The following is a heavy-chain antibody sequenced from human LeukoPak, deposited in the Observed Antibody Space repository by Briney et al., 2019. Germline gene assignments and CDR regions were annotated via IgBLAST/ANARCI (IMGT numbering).Heavy chain of an antibody. D-gene: IGHD1-1*01. V-gene: IGHV3-66*01. CDR2: IYGDGNT. CDR1: GFSVSSGF. J-gene: IGHJ4*02. CDR3: ARDSGFSDNSN. Sequence: RPGGSLRLSCVGSGFSVSSGFMSWVRQAPGKGLEWVAVIYGDGNTYDSDSVKGRFTISRDKRHNTVYLKMNSLTAADTAVYYCARDSGFSDNSNWGQGTLVTVSS.